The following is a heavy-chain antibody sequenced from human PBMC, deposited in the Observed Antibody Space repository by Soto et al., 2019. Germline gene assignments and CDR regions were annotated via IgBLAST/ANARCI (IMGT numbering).Heavy chain of an antibody. V-gene: IGHV1-18*04. J-gene: IGHJ6*02. CDR3: ARDPTYYDFWSGQPYYYGMDV. D-gene: IGHD3-3*01. CDR1: GYTFTSYG. Sequence: ASVKVSCKASGYTFTSYGISWVRQAPGQGLEWMGWISAYNGNTNYAQKLQGRVTMTTDTSTSTAYMELRSLRSDDTVVYYCARDPTYYDFWSGQPYYYGMDVWGQGTTVTVSS. CDR2: ISAYNGNT.